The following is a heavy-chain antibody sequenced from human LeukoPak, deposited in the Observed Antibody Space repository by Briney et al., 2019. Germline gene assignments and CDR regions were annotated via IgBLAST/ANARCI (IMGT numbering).Heavy chain of an antibody. Sequence: PSQTLSLTCAVSGGSISSGGYSWSWIRQPPGKGLEWIGYIYHSGSTYYNPSLRSRVTISVDRSKNQFSLKLSSVTAADTAVYCCARRQYCTGSRCFLAFDIWGQGTMVTVSP. CDR3: ARRQYCTGSRCFLAFDI. CDR2: IYHSGST. J-gene: IGHJ3*02. D-gene: IGHD2-8*02. CDR1: GGSISSGGYS. V-gene: IGHV4-30-2*01.